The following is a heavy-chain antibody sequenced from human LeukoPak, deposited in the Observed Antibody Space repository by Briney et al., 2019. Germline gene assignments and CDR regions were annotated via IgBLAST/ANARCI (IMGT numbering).Heavy chain of an antibody. CDR3: ARGIPDYYDSSGYYFQH. J-gene: IGHJ1*01. Sequence: SSETLSLTCAVYGGSFSGYYWSWIRQPPGKGLEWIGEINHSGSTNYNPSLKSRVTISVDTSKNQFSLKLSSVTAADTAVYYCARGIPDYYDSSGYYFQHWGQGTLVTVSS. D-gene: IGHD3-22*01. CDR2: INHSGST. V-gene: IGHV4-34*01. CDR1: GGSFSGYY.